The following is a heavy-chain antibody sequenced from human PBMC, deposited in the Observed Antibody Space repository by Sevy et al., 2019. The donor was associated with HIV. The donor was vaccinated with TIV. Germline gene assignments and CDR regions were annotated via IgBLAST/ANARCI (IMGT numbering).Heavy chain of an antibody. CDR1: GFTFNNYA. CDR3: AKEKEMSMYYFHS. D-gene: IGHD3-10*02. CDR2: ISGSGSYT. V-gene: IGHV3-23*01. Sequence: GGSLRLSCAASGFTFNNYAMNWVRQAPGKGLEWVSVISGSGSYTYYADSVKGRFTISRDTSKNTLYLEMNSLRAEDTDVYYCAKEKEMSMYYFHSWGQGTLVTVSS. J-gene: IGHJ4*02.